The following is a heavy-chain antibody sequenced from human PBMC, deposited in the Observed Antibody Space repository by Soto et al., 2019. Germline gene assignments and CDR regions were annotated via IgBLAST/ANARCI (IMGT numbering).Heavy chain of an antibody. CDR1: GGSISSYY. D-gene: IGHD6-6*01. V-gene: IGHV4-59*01. CDR3: ARGGIAARYYYGMDV. CDR2: IYYSGST. Sequence: QVQLQESGPGLVKPSETLSLTCTVSGGSISSYYWSWIRQPPGKGLEWIGYIYYSGSTNYNPSLKGRVTISVDTSKNQFSLKLSSVTAADTAVYYCARGGIAARYYYGMDVWGQGTTVTVSS. J-gene: IGHJ6*02.